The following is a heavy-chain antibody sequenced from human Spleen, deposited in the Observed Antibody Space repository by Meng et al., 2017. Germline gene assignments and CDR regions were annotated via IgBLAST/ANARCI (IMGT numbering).Heavy chain of an antibody. J-gene: IGHJ2*01. V-gene: IGHV3-30*01. CDR1: GFTLNTYA. CDR2: MSFDGAQI. Sequence: QVGLVGAGGGVVQPGGSLRLSCAASGFTLNTYAMHWVRQAPGKGLEWVSLMSFDGAQIYYSDSVRGRFTISRDNSKNTLYLQMNSLRAEDTAVYYCARDKPPNDVWGRGTLVTVSS. CDR3: ARDKPPNDV.